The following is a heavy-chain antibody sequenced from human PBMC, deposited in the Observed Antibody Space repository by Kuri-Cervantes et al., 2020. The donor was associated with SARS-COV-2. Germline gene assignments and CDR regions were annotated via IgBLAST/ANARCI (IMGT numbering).Heavy chain of an antibody. J-gene: IGHJ5*01. V-gene: IGHV3-30*04. CDR2: ISYDGSN. D-gene: IGHD2-2*01. CDR1: GFTSSDYA. Sequence: GESLKISCAASGFTSSDYALHWVRQAPGKGLEWLAVISYDGSNADSVKGRFTISRDNSKNTLFLQINSLRAEDTAVYYCARETLVVAAGRSIRGGFDSWGQGTLVTVSS. CDR3: ARETLVVAAGRSIRGGFDS.